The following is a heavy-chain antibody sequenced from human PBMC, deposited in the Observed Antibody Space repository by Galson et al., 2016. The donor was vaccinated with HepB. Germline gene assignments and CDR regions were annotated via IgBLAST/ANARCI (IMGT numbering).Heavy chain of an antibody. D-gene: IGHD1-26*01. CDR3: ATKVVGPTTGHFVY. Sequence: TLSLTCTVSGGSISSGGYYWSWIRQHPGKGLEWIGYIHDSGSTYNNPSLKSRLTLSVDMSKNHFSMDLSSVTAADTAVYYCATKVVGPTTGHFVYWGQGTLVTVSS. J-gene: IGHJ4*02. CDR1: GGSISSGGYY. CDR2: IHDSGST. V-gene: IGHV4-31*03.